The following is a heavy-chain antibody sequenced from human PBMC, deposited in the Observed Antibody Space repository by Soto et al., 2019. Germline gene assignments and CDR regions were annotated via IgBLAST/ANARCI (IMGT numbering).Heavy chain of an antibody. CDR1: GFSLTTSGVG. J-gene: IGHJ4*02. CDR2: IYWDDDK. V-gene: IGHV2-5*02. CDR3: AHRILRTVFGLVTTTAIYFDF. D-gene: IGHD3-3*01. Sequence: QITLNESGPTVVKPAETLTLTCTFSGFSLTTSGVGVGWIRQSPGKAPEWLALIYWDDDKRYSASLKSRLTITKDTSQIQVVLTMASVDPADTATYYCAHRILRTVFGLVTTTAIYFDFWGQGTPVVVSS.